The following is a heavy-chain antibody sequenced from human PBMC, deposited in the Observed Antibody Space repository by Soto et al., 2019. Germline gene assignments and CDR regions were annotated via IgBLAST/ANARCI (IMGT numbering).Heavy chain of an antibody. D-gene: IGHD3-10*01. Sequence: SETLSLTCAVYGGSFSGYYWSWIRQPPGKGLEWIGEINHSGSTNYNPSLKSRVTISVDTSKNQFSLKLSSVTAADTAVYYCARGRIDYGSGSYPLDAFESWGQGTTVTVSS. CDR2: INHSGST. CDR3: ARGRIDYGSGSYPLDAFES. V-gene: IGHV4-34*01. J-gene: IGHJ3*02. CDR1: GGSFSGYY.